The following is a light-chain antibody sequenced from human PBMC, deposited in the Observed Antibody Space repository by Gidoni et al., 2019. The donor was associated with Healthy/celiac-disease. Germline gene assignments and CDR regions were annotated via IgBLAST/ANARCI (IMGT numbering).Light chain of an antibody. CDR3: QQSDSTPRT. V-gene: IGKV1-39*01. Sequence: IQMTQSPSSLSPSLGARVTITCRSSKSISSYLNWYQKKPGKAPKLLTNAASSLQSGVPSRFSGSGSGTDFTLTISSLQPEDVATYYCQQSDSTPRTFGQGTKVEIK. CDR1: KSISSY. J-gene: IGKJ1*01. CDR2: AAS.